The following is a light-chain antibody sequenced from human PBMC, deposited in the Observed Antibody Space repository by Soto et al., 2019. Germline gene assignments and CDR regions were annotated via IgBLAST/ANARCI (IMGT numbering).Light chain of an antibody. Sequence: EIVMTQSPGTLSLSPGDTATLSCRASQSLGSDLAWYQQKPGQAPRLLIFGASARPTGIPARISGSGSGTKFTLTISRLRSEDFAVYFCQQYYNWPRTFGQGTKVVI. V-gene: IGKV3-15*01. J-gene: IGKJ1*01. CDR2: GAS. CDR1: QSLGSD. CDR3: QQYYNWPRT.